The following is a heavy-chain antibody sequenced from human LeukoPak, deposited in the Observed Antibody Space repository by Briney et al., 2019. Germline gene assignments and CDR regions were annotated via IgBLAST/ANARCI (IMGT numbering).Heavy chain of an antibody. CDR1: GGSISSYY. V-gene: IGHV4-59*01. J-gene: IGHJ4*02. D-gene: IGHD4-17*01. CDR2: IYYSGST. CDR3: ARAEYGDPFDY. Sequence: SETLSLTCTVSGGSISSYYWSWIRQPPGKGLEWIGYIYYSGSTNYNPSLKSRVTISVDTPKNQFSLKLSSVTAADTAVYYCARAEYGDPFDYWGQGTLVTVSS.